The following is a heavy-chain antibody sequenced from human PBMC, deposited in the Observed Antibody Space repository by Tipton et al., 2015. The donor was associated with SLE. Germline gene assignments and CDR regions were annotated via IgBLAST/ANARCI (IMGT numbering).Heavy chain of an antibody. J-gene: IGHJ5*02. CDR1: GGSISSSSYY. D-gene: IGHD6-19*01. CDR2: IYYSGST. V-gene: IGHV4-39*01. CDR3: ARHDSGWFGWFDP. Sequence: TLSLTCTVSGGSISSSSYYWGWIRQPPGKGLEWIGGIYYSGSTYYNPSLKSRVTISVDTSKNQFSLKLSSVTAADTAVYYCARHDSGWFGWFDPWGQGTLVTVSS.